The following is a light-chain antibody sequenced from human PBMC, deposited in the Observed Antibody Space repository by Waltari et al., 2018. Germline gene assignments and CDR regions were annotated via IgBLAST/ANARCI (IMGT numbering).Light chain of an antibody. CDR2: GAD. CDR3: QQYDGSILT. Sequence: RAVETINNNFLVWYQEKPDQAPRRIIHGADSMATGFPDRFSGSGSGTDFTLTISRLEPEDVAVYYCQQYDGSILTFGGGTKVEI. V-gene: IGKV3-20*01. CDR1: ETINNNF. J-gene: IGKJ4*01.